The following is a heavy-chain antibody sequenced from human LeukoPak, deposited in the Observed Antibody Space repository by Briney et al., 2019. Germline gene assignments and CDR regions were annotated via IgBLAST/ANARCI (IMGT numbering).Heavy chain of an antibody. D-gene: IGHD3-10*01. CDR1: GFTFSSYA. J-gene: IGHJ6*04. V-gene: IGHV3-64D*06. CDR2: ISSNGGST. Sequence: GGSLRLSCSASGFTFSSYAMHWVRQAPGKGLEYVSAISSNGGSTYYADPVKGRFTISRDNSKNTLYLQMSSLRAEDTAVYYCVKDTRVRGVPYYGMDVWGKGTTVTVSS. CDR3: VKDTRVRGVPYYGMDV.